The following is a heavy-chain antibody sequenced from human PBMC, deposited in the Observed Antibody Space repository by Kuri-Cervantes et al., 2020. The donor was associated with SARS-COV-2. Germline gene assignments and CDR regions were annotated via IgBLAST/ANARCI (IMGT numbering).Heavy chain of an antibody. D-gene: IGHD3-10*01. CDR1: GFTFSRYW. Sequence: SLKISFAAPGFTFSRYWMSWVRQAPGKGLEWVANIKQDGSEKYYVDSVKGRFTISRDDSKNTPYLQMNALKSEDTAMYYCATRGGRKGDYVFDYWGQGTLVTVSS. V-gene: IGHV3-7*03. CDR2: IKQDGSEK. CDR3: ATRGGRKGDYVFDY. J-gene: IGHJ4*02.